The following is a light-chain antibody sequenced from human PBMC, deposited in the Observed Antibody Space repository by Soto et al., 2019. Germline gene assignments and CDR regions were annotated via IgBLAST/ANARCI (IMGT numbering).Light chain of an antibody. J-gene: IGKJ5*01. Sequence: EIVLTQSPATLYLSTGERATLSCRASQTVTNYLAWYQQKPGQAPRLLIYDASNRATGIPARFSGSGSGTDFTLTISSLEHEDFAGYYCQQRSHWPITFGQGTRRAIK. CDR2: DAS. V-gene: IGKV3-11*01. CDR1: QTVTNY. CDR3: QQRSHWPIT.